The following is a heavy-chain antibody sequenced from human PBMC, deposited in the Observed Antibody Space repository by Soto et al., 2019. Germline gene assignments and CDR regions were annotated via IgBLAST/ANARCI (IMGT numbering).Heavy chain of an antibody. V-gene: IGHV1-3*01. CDR1: GYTFTSYA. Sequence: ASVKVSCKASGYTFTSYAMHWVRQAPGQRLEWMGWINAGNGNTKYSQKFQGRVTITRDTSASTAYMELSSLRSEDTAVYYCARSDLKKYQLLDYYMDVWGKGTTVTVSS. D-gene: IGHD2-2*01. CDR2: INAGNGNT. J-gene: IGHJ6*03. CDR3: ARSDLKKYQLLDYYMDV.